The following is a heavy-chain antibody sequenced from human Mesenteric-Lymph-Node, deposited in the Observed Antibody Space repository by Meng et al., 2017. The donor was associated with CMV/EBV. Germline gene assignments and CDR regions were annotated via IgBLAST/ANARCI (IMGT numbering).Heavy chain of an antibody. D-gene: IGHD3-22*01. CDR1: GFSFSNYY. J-gene: IGHJ4*02. CDR2: IIQDGSQK. CDR3: ARLIYYDTSNFFRGGFDS. Sequence: GESLKISCAASGFSFSNYYMSWVRQAPGKGLEWVANIIQDGSQKYYVDSVKGRFTVSRDNAKNSLYLQMYSLRAEDTAVYYCARLIYYDTSNFFRGGFDSWGQGTLVTVSS. V-gene: IGHV3-7*01.